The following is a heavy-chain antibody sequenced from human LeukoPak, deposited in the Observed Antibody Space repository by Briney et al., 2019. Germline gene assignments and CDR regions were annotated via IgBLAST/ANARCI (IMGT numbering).Heavy chain of an antibody. Sequence: GASVKVSCKASGYTFTSYYMHWVRQAPGQGLEWVGIINPSGGSAIYAQNFQGRVTMTRDTSTSTVYMELSSLRSEDTAVYYCARDLASSGYYWDWGQGTLVTVSS. J-gene: IGHJ4*02. CDR1: GYTFTSYY. CDR3: ARDLASSGYYWD. V-gene: IGHV1-46*01. D-gene: IGHD3-22*01. CDR2: INPSGGSA.